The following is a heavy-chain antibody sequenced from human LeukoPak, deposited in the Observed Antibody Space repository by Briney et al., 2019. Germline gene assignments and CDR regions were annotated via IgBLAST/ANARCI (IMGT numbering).Heavy chain of an antibody. V-gene: IGHV3-21*04. J-gene: IGHJ4*02. CDR2: ISSSSSYI. CDR3: ARRAGEYSQPYDY. CDR1: GFTFGSYS. Sequence: GGSLRLSCAASGFTFGSYSMNWVRQAPGKGLERVSSISSSSSYIYYADSVKGRLTISRDNSKNTLYLQMNSLRADDTAVYYCARRAGEYSQPYDYWGQGTLVTVSS. D-gene: IGHD4-17*01.